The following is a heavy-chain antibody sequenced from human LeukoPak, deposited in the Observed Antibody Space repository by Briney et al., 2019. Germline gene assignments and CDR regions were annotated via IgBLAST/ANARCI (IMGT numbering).Heavy chain of an antibody. CDR2: ISSYDGNT. D-gene: IGHD5/OR15-5a*01. V-gene: IGHV1-18*01. J-gene: IGHJ4*02. Sequence: ASVKVSCKASGYSFNTYGIIWVRQAPGQGLEWMGWISSYDGNTDYAQKFKGRITMTTDTSASTAYMELRSLRSDDTAVYYCARGCSVINCPLYYRGQGTLVTVSS. CDR1: GYSFNTYG. CDR3: ARGCSVINCPLYY.